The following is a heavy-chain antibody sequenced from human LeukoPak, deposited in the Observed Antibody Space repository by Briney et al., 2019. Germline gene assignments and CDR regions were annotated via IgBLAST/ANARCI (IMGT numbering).Heavy chain of an antibody. J-gene: IGHJ5*02. V-gene: IGHV4-59*08. CDR3: ARHAGYSSRAYNWFDP. CDR1: GGSISSYY. CDR2: IYYSGST. Sequence: SETLSLTCTVSGGSISSYYWSWIRQPPGKGLEWIGYIYYSGSTNYNPSLKSRVTISVDTSKNQFSLKLSSETAADTAVYYCARHAGYSSRAYNWFDPWGQGTLVTVSS. D-gene: IGHD6-13*01.